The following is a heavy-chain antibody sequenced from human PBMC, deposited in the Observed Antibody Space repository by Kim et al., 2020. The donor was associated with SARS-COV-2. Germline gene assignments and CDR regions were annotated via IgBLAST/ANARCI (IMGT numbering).Heavy chain of an antibody. D-gene: IGHD3-22*01. CDR1: GYTFTSYY. J-gene: IGHJ3*02. Sequence: ASVKVSCKASGYTFTSYYMHWVRQAPGQGLEWMGIINPSGGSTSYAQKFQGRVTMTRDTSTSTVYMELSSLRSEDTAVYYCARGTALSITMIVVAPRRDAFDIWGQGTMVTVSS. CDR2: INPSGGST. CDR3: ARGTALSITMIVVAPRRDAFDI. V-gene: IGHV1-46*01.